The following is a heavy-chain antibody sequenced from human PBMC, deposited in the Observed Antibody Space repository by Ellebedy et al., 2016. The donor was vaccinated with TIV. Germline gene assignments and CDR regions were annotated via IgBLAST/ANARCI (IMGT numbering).Heavy chain of an antibody. CDR3: TRDFRVSYSDWLYP. J-gene: IGHJ4*01. CDR2: IRVKRSGERT. V-gene: IGHV3-49*04. CDR1: GFTFSSYA. D-gene: IGHD3-9*01. Sequence: GESLKISXAASGFTFSSYAMSWVRQAPGKGLEWVGLIRVKRSGERTEYAASVKGRFTISRDDSTSIAYLHMDTLKAEDTAVYYCTRDFRVSYSDWLYPWGQGTLVSVSS.